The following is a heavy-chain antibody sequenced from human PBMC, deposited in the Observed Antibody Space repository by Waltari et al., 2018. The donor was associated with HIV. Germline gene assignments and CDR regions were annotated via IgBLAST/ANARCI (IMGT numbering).Heavy chain of an antibody. CDR3: ARVKAVAGYFDY. Sequence: VEVGESGGGGVQPGRSLRLPCAGLWFTLSSYAMDWGRQAPGKVLGCVACISYEGSNKYYADSVKGRFTISRDNSKNTLYLQMNSLRAEDTAVYYCARVKAVAGYFDYWGQGTLVTVSS. D-gene: IGHD6-19*01. J-gene: IGHJ4*02. V-gene: IGHV3-30*01. CDR2: ISYEGSNK. CDR1: FTLSSYA.